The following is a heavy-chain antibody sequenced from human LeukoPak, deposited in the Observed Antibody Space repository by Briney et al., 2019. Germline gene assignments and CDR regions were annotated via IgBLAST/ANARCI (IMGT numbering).Heavy chain of an antibody. CDR3: ARPYDSSGYYSAAIDY. D-gene: IGHD3-22*01. J-gene: IGHJ4*02. CDR1: GYSFTSYW. Sequence: GESLKISCKGSGYSFTSYWIGWVRQMPGKGLEWMGIIYLGDSDTRYSPSFQGQVTISADKSISTAYLQWSSLKASDTAMYYCARPYDSSGYYSAAIDYWGQGTLVTVSS. CDR2: IYLGDSDT. V-gene: IGHV5-51*01.